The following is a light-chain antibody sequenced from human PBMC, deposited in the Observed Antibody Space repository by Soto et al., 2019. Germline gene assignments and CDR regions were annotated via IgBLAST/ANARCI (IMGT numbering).Light chain of an antibody. CDR1: SSDVGSYNR. CDR2: EVS. CDR3: SSYTSSCTYV. J-gene: IGLJ1*01. V-gene: IGLV2-18*02. Sequence: QSVLTQPPSVSGSPGQSVTISCTGASSDVGSYNRVSWYQQFPATAPKLLIYEVSNRPSGVPDRFSGSKSGNTASLTISGLQAEDEADYYCSSYTSSCTYVFGTGTNLTVL.